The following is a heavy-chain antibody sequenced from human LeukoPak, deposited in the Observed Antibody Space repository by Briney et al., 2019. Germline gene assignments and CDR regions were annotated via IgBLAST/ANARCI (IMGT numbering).Heavy chain of an antibody. Sequence: SGGSLRLSCAASGFTFSSYGMHWVRQAPGKRLEWVAVIWYDGSNKYYADSVKGRFTISRDNSKNTLYLQMNSLRAEDTAVYYCAKDLGYSFDPWGQGTLVTVSS. J-gene: IGHJ5*02. CDR3: AKDLGYSFDP. CDR2: IWYDGSNK. D-gene: IGHD2-15*01. CDR1: GFTFSSYG. V-gene: IGHV3-33*06.